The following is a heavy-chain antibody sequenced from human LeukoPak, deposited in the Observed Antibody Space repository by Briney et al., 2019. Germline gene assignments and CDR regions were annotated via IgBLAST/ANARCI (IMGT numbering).Heavy chain of an antibody. Sequence: PSQTLSLTCTVSGGSISSGGYYWSWIRQPPGKGLEWIGYIYYSGSTYYNPSLKSRVTISVDTSKNQFSLKLSSVTAADTAVYYCARYCPGAGDAFDIWGQGTMVTVSS. CDR3: ARYCPGAGDAFDI. D-gene: IGHD1-26*01. V-gene: IGHV4-30-4*01. CDR1: GGSISSGGYY. CDR2: IYYSGST. J-gene: IGHJ3*02.